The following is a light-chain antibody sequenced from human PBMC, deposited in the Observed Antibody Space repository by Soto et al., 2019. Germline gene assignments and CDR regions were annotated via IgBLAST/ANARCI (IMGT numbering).Light chain of an antibody. CDR3: QQYTNWPRT. CDR2: GAA. CDR1: QSVGTN. Sequence: EIVMTQPPVILSVSPGERATLSCRASQSVGTNLAWYQQKPGQAPRLLISGAATRATGIPARFSGRGSGTEFTLTVSSLQSEDFAVYYCQQYTNWPRTFGQGTKVEIK. J-gene: IGKJ1*01. V-gene: IGKV3-15*01.